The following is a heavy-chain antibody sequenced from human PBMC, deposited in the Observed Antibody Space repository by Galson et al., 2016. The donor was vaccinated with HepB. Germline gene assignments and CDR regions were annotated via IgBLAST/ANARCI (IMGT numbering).Heavy chain of an antibody. D-gene: IGHD6-6*01. CDR3: ARNSSSGVFDS. V-gene: IGHV4-31*03. Sequence: TLSLTCTVSDVSVTSADYFWSWIRQLPGQGLEWIGHIHDSGSADYNPSLKSRIFMSVDTSENKLSLEVRSVTAADTAVYYCARNSSSGVFDSWGQGTLVTVSS. CDR1: DVSVTSADYF. CDR2: IHDSGSA. J-gene: IGHJ4*02.